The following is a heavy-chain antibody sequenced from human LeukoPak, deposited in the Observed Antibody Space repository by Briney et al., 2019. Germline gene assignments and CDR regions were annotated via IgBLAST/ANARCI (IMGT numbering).Heavy chain of an antibody. CDR1: GGSISSGSYY. J-gene: IGHJ3*01. V-gene: IGHV4-61*01. CDR3: ARDGTFSTHRAFDL. D-gene: IGHD1-1*01. Sequence: PSQTLSLTCTVSGGSISSGSYYWTWIRQPPGKGLEWIGYIHYGGNTNYNPSLKSRVIISVDTSKNQFSLKLSSVTAADTAMYYCARDGTFSTHRAFDLWGQGTMVTVSS. CDR2: IHYGGNT.